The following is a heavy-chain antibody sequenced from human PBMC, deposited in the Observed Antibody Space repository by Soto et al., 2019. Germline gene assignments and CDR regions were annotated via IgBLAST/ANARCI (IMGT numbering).Heavy chain of an antibody. CDR2: ISSSSSYI. CDR3: EREGYNWKYKRDA. D-gene: IGHD1-7*01. CDR1: GFTFSSYS. Sequence: EVQLVESGGGLVKPGGSLRLSCAASGFTFSSYSMNWVRQAPGKGLEWVSSISSSSSYIYYADSVKGRFTISRDNAKNSQYLQMNSLRAEDTAVYYFEREGYNWKYKRDAWGQGTLVTGSS. J-gene: IGHJ5*02. V-gene: IGHV3-21*01.